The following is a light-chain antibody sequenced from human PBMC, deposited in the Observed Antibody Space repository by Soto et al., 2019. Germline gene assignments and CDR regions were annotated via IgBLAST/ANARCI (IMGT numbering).Light chain of an antibody. CDR3: QQYGTSPKT. CDR2: NAS. Sequence: EIVLAQSPATLSLSPGERATLSCRASQSVGNFLAWYQHRPGQAPRLLILNASTRATGIPPRFSGSGSGTDFTLTISRLEPEDFAVYYCQQYGTSPKTFGQGTRVEV. CDR1: QSVGNF. V-gene: IGKV3-11*01. J-gene: IGKJ1*01.